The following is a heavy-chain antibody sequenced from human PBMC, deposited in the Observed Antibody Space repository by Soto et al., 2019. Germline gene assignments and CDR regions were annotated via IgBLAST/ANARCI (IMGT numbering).Heavy chain of an antibody. D-gene: IGHD2-21*02. CDR1: GSTFSSYT. Sequence: QVQLVQSGAEVRKPGSSVKVSCRASGSTFSSYTVNWVRQDPGQGLEWIGRIIPILGTTDYARRFKGRVTITADRSAKTADMELTSLTSEDTAVYYCARRRYCGADCYSKFYYGMDVWGQGTTVTVSS. J-gene: IGHJ6*02. CDR2: IIPILGTT. CDR3: ARRRYCGADCYSKFYYGMDV. V-gene: IGHV1-69*08.